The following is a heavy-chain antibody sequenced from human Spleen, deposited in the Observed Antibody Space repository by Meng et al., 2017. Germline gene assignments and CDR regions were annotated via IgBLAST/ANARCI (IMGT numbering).Heavy chain of an antibody. D-gene: IGHD3-10*01. CDR1: GASISNYW. CDR3: ATGGGDFDN. J-gene: IGHJ4*02. CDR2: VYPSGST. Sequence: QVQRQEPGPGLVQPSETLSLTCGVAGASISNYWWSWIRQPAGKGLEWIGRVYPSGSTSYNPSLNSRVTISLDTSKSQVSLKVASLTAADTAVYYCATGGGDFDNWGQGRLVTVSS. V-gene: IGHV4-4*07.